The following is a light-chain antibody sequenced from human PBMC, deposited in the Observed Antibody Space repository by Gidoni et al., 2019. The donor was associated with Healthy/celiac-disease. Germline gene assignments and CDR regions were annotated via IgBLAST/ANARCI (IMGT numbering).Light chain of an antibody. CDR1: SRDVGGYNY. Sequence: ALTPPASASGSPGQSITISCTGTSRDVGGYNYVSWYQQHPGKAPKLMIYDVSNRPSGVSNRFSGSKSGNTASLTISGLQAEDEADYYCSSYTSSSKDVFGTGTKVTVL. V-gene: IGLV2-14*01. CDR3: SSYTSSSKDV. J-gene: IGLJ1*01. CDR2: DVS.